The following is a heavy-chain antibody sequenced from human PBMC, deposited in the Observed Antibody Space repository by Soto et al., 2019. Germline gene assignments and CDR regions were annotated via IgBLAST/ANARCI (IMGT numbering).Heavy chain of an antibody. V-gene: IGHV3-48*02. J-gene: IGHJ4*02. CDR2: ITSSSSTI. CDR3: SKGGHFDY. CDR1: GFSFSTYD. Sequence: GGSLRLSCAASGFSFSTYDMNWVRQAPGKGLEWVSFITSSSSTIYYADSVKGRFTISRDNAKNSLYLQMNSLRDEDTAVYYCSKGGHFDYWGQGTLVTV. D-gene: IGHD3-16*01.